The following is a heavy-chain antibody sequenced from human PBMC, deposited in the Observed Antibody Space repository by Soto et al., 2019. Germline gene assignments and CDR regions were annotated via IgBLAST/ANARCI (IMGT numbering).Heavy chain of an antibody. CDR2: IWYDGSKK. CDR3: ARGGDGGYAFDY. Sequence: QVPLVESGGGVVQPGRSLRLSCAASGFTFSSYGMHWVRQAPGKGLEWVSLIWYDGSKKYYADSVKGRFTISRDNSKNTLYLQMDSLRADDTAVYYCARGGDGGYAFDYWGQGTLVTVSS. D-gene: IGHD5-12*01. CDR1: GFTFSSYG. V-gene: IGHV3-33*01. J-gene: IGHJ4*02.